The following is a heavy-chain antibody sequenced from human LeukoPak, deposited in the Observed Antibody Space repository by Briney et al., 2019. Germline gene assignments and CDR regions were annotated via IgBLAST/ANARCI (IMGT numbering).Heavy chain of an antibody. CDR2: ISYDGSNK. Sequence: GGSLRLSCAASGFTFSSYAMHWVRQAPGKGLEWVAVISYDGSNKYYADSVKGRFTISRDNSKNTLYLQMNSLRAEDTAVYYCARDAFNYYYMDVWGKGTTVTVSS. CDR1: GFTFSSYA. J-gene: IGHJ6*03. CDR3: ARDAFNYYYMDV. V-gene: IGHV3-30-3*01.